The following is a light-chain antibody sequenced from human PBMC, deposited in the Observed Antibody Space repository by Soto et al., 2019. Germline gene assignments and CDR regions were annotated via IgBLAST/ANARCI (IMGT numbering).Light chain of an antibody. CDR1: LNIGDS. Sequence: DSQITHSPSSLSASVGDRVTIICRSSLNIGDSLSWFQQKAGKPPTQLIYGASALQSGVPVRFSGSASGTDFTLTIRNMQREDFATYYCLQTYNLPRTLGQGTKVDIK. CDR3: LQTYNLPRT. J-gene: IGKJ1*01. CDR2: GAS. V-gene: IGKV1-39*01.